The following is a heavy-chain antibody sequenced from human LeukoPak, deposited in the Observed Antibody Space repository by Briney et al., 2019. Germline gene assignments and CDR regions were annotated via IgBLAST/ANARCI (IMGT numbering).Heavy chain of an antibody. Sequence: GGSLRLSCTGSRFTFGDYAMSWVRQAPGKGLEWVGFVRSKAYGGTTEYAASVQGRFSISRDDSKSIAYLQMNSLKTEDTAVYYCGRDGNFAFDYWGQGTLVTVSS. CDR3: GRDGNFAFDY. CDR2: VRSKAYGGTT. CDR1: RFTFGDYA. V-gene: IGHV3-49*04. J-gene: IGHJ4*02. D-gene: IGHD1-7*01.